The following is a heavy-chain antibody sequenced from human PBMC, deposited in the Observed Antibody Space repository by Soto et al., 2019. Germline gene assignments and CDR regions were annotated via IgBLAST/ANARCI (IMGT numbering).Heavy chain of an antibody. CDR2: IYYSGST. D-gene: IGHD6-6*01. V-gene: IGHV4-39*01. Sequence: SETLSLTCTVSGGSISSSSYYWGWIRQPPGKGLEWIGSIYYSGSTYYNPSFKSRFTISVDTSKNQFSLRRSTVTAADTAVYYCARQLYSSSSAFDYWGQGTLVTVSS. CDR3: ARQLYSSSSAFDY. J-gene: IGHJ4*02. CDR1: GGSISSSSYY.